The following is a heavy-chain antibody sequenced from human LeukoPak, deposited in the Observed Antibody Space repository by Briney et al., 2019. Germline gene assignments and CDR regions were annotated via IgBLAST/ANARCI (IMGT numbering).Heavy chain of an antibody. Sequence: SETLSLTCAVYGGSFSGYYWSWIRQPPGKGLEWIGEINHSGSTNYNPSLKSRVTISVDTSKNQFSLKLSSVTAADTAVYYCALQSQYYYDSSGYYSFDYWGQGTLVTVSS. CDR3: ALQSQYYYDSSGYYSFDY. J-gene: IGHJ4*02. CDR1: GGSFSGYY. D-gene: IGHD3-22*01. CDR2: INHSGST. V-gene: IGHV4-34*01.